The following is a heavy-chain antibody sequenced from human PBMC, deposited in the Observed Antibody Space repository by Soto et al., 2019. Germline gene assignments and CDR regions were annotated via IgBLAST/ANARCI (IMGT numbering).Heavy chain of an antibody. CDR1: GYSFTSHY. J-gene: IGHJ5*02. D-gene: IGHD3-9*01. Sequence: GASVKVSCKAIGYSFTSHYMHWVRQAPGQGLEWMGTIYPGGVNVAYAQKFEGRVTMTKDTSTSTVYMELNSLTSEDTAVYYCARNGLLRYFDWLSPPPNWFDPWGQGTLVTVSS. V-gene: IGHV1-46*01. CDR2: IYPGGVNV. CDR3: ARNGLLRYFDWLSPPPNWFDP.